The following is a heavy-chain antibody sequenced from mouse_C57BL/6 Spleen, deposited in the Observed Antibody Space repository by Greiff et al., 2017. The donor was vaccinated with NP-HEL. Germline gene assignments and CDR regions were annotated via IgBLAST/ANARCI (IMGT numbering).Heavy chain of an antibody. CDR3: ARWGGY. J-gene: IGHJ2*01. Sequence: QVQLQQSGAELVRPGTSVKVSCKASGYAFTNYLIEWVKQRPGQGLEWIGVINPGSGGTNYNEKFKGKATLTADKSSSTAYMQLSSLTSEDSAVSFCARWGGYWGQGTTLTVSS. CDR1: GYAFTNYL. V-gene: IGHV1-54*01. CDR2: INPGSGGT.